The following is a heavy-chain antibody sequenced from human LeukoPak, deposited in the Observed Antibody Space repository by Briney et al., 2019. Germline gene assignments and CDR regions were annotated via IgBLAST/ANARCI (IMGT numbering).Heavy chain of an antibody. D-gene: IGHD3-3*01. Sequence: SETLSLTCTVSGGSISNYYWSWIRQPPGKGLEWIGYIYYSGSTNYNPSLKSRVTISVDTSKNQFSLKLSSVTAADTAAYYCARGGSYDFWSGYWYYFDYWGQGTLVTVSS. CDR1: GGSISNYY. V-gene: IGHV4-59*01. CDR3: ARGGSYDFWSGYWYYFDY. CDR2: IYYSGST. J-gene: IGHJ4*02.